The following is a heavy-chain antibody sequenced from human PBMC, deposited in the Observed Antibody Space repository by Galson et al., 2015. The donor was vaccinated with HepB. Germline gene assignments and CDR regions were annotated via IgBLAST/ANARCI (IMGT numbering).Heavy chain of an antibody. D-gene: IGHD3-16*01. J-gene: IGHJ4*02. CDR1: GDSVSNNNAA. CDR3: ARTGGGYFDY. Sequence: CAISGDSVSNNNAAWDWIRQSPSRGLEWLGRTYYRSRWYNNYAVSVQSRITIKPGTSKNQFSLQLNSVTPEDTAVYYCARTGGGYFDYWGQGTLVTVSS. CDR2: TYYRSRWYN. V-gene: IGHV6-1*01.